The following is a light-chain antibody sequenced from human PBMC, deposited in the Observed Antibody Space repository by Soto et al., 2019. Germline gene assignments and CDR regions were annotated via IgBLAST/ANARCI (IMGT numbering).Light chain of an antibody. V-gene: IGLV2-23*01. J-gene: IGLJ1*01. CDR1: SSDVGNFYL. Sequence: QSVLTQPASVSGSPGQSITISCTATSSDVGNFYLVSWYQQHPGKAPKLMIYEGSQRPSGVSTRFSGSKSGNTASLTISGLQADDEAAYYCCSYAGGRRVFGTGTKVTVL. CDR2: EGS. CDR3: CSYAGGRRV.